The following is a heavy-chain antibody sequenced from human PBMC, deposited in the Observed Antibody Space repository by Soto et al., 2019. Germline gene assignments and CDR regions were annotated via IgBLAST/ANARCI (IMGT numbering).Heavy chain of an antibody. J-gene: IGHJ6*02. V-gene: IGHV1-69*01. CDR2: IIPISGTT. CDR1: GDVFRSYG. D-gene: IGHD2-8*01. Sequence: QVPLVQSGAEVKKPGSSVKVSCKASGDVFRSYGINWVRQAPGQGLEWMGGIIPISGTTNYAQKFQGRVAITADESTDTVYMELSRLRSEDTAVYFCARVRCFNGLRHTADYGMDVWCQGTTVTVSS. CDR3: ARVRCFNGLRHTADYGMDV.